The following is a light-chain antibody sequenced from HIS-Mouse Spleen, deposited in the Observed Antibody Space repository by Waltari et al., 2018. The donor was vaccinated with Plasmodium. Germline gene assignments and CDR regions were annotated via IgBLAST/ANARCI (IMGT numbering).Light chain of an antibody. CDR1: QSVLYSSNNKNY. V-gene: IGKV4-1*01. CDR2: WAS. Sequence: DIVMTQSPDSLAVSLGERATINCKSSQSVLYSSNNKNYLAWYQQKPGQPPKLRIYWASTRGSGVPDRCSGSGSGTDFTLTISSLQAEDVAVYYCQQYYSTPLTFGGGTKVEIK. J-gene: IGKJ4*01. CDR3: QQYYSTPLT.